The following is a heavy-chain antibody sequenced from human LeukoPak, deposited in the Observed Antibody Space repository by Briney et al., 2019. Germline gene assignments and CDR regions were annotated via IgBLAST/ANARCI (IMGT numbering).Heavy chain of an antibody. CDR1: GYTFTSYY. V-gene: IGHV1-46*01. CDR3: ARDFHYDSSGYYAAWYFDL. CDR2: INPSGGST. D-gene: IGHD3-22*01. J-gene: IGHJ2*01. Sequence: ASVKVSCKASGYTFTSYYMHWVRQAPGQGLEWMGIINPSGGSTSYAQKFQGRVTMTRDTSTSTVYMELSSLRSEDTAVYYCARDFHYDSSGYYAAWYFDLWGRGTLVTVSS.